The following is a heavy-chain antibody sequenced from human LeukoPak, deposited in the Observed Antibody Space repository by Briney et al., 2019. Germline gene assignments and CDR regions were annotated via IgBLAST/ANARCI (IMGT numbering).Heavy chain of an antibody. CDR3: ARDWIAVAGTHAFDI. CDR2: IYTSGST. V-gene: IGHV4-4*07. J-gene: IGHJ3*02. CDR1: GGSISSYY. D-gene: IGHD6-19*01. Sequence: SETLSLTCTVSGGSISSYYWSWIRQPAGKGLEWIGRIYTSGSTNYNPSLKSRVTISVDKSKNQFSPKLSSVTAADTAVYYCARDWIAVAGTHAFDIWGQGTMVTVSS.